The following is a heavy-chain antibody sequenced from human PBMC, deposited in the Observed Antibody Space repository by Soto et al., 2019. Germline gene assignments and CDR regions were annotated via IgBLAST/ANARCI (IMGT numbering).Heavy chain of an antibody. V-gene: IGHV1-18*01. CDR3: ARYLEGARIPDGLNGY. J-gene: IGHJ4*02. CDR2: ISVYTGNT. CDR1: GYTFTSYG. D-gene: IGHD1-1*01. Sequence: ASVKVSCKTSGYTFTSYGISWVRQAPGQGLEWMGWISVYTGNTNYAQKFQGRVTMTTDTSTSTAYMEVRSLRSDDTAGYFCARYLEGARIPDGLNGYWSQGTLVIVSS.